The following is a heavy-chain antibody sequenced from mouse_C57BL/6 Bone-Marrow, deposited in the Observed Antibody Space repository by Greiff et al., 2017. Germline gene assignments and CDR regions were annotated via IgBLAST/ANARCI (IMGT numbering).Heavy chain of an antibody. Sequence: EVKLMESGGDLVKPGGSLKLSCAASGFTFSSYGMSWVRQTPDKRLEWVATISSGGSYTYYPDSVKGRFTISRDNAKNTLYLQMSSLKSEDTAMYYCGYDYFAWFAYWGQGTLVTVSA. V-gene: IGHV5-6*01. CDR2: ISSGGSYT. CDR3: GYDYFAWFAY. J-gene: IGHJ3*01. D-gene: IGHD2-4*01. CDR1: GFTFSSYG.